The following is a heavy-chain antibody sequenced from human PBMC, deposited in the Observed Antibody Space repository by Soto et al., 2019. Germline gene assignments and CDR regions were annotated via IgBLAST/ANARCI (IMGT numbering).Heavy chain of an antibody. CDR3: VRCSSTSCWGEFDP. CDR2: ISSSSSYT. CDR1: GFTFSDYY. J-gene: IGHJ5*02. D-gene: IGHD2-2*01. V-gene: IGHV3-11*06. Sequence: GGSLRLSCAASGFTFSDYYMSWIRQAPGKGLGWVSYISSSSSYTNYADSVKGRFTISRDNAKNSLYLQVNSLRAEDTAVYYCVRCSSTSCWGEFDPWGQGTLVTVSS.